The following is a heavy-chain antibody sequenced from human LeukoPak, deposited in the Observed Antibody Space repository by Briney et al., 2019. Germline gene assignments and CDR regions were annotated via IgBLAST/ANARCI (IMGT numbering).Heavy chain of an antibody. Sequence: PSETLSLTCTGSGDSISNYYWNWIRQPPGKGLEWIGYIYYTGSTNYNPSLKSRVTMSVDTSKNQFSLNLKSVTPEDTAVYYCARNLIPEQLVLNFWGQGTLVTVSS. J-gene: IGHJ4*02. V-gene: IGHV4-59*01. CDR3: ARNLIPEQLVLNF. CDR2: IYYTGST. D-gene: IGHD6-13*01. CDR1: GDSISNYY.